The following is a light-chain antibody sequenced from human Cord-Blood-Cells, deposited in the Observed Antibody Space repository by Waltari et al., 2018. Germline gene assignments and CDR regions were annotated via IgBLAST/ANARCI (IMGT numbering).Light chain of an antibody. J-gene: IGKJ2*01. Sequence: EIVLTQSPGTLSLSPGERATLSCRASQSVSSSYLAWYQQNTGQAPRLLIYGASSRATGIPDRFRGNGSGTDFTLTISRLEPEDFAVYYCQQYGSSPRTFGQGTKLEIK. CDR2: GAS. CDR1: QSVSSSY. CDR3: QQYGSSPRT. V-gene: IGKV3-20*01.